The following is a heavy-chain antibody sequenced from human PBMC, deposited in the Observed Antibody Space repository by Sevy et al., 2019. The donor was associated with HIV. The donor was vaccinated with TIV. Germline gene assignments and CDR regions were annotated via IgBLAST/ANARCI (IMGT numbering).Heavy chain of an antibody. D-gene: IGHD5-12*01. J-gene: IGHJ6*02. Sequence: GESLKISCAASGFTFSSYAMHWVRQAPGKGLEWVAVISYDGSNKYYADSVKGRFTISRDNSKNTMYRQMNSLRAEETAVYYCARDSIPLRWLQFSYYYGMDVWGQGTTVTVSS. CDR2: ISYDGSNK. V-gene: IGHV3-30*04. CDR1: GFTFSSYA. CDR3: ARDSIPLRWLQFSYYYGMDV.